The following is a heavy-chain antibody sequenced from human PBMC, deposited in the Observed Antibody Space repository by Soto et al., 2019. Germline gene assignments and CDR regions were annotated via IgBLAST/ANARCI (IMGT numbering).Heavy chain of an antibody. J-gene: IGHJ5*02. CDR3: ARDVYSGSYPANNWFDP. CDR2: ISYDGSNE. CDR1: GFTFSSYA. V-gene: IGHV3-30-3*01. D-gene: IGHD1-26*01. Sequence: GGSLRLSCAASGFTFSSYAMHWVRQAPGKGLEWVAVISYDGSNEYYADSVKGRFTISRDNSKNTLYLQMNSLRAEDTAVYYCARDVYSGSYPANNWFDPWGQGTLVTVSS.